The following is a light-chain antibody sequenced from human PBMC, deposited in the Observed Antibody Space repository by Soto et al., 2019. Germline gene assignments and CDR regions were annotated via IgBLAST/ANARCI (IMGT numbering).Light chain of an antibody. CDR3: QQYDNLPLT. J-gene: IGKJ4*01. CDR2: DVS. CDR1: QSISSW. V-gene: IGKV1-5*01. Sequence: DIQMTQSPFTLSASVGDRVTITCRASQSISSWLAWYQQKPGKAPKVLIYDVSSLESGVPSRFSGSGSGTDFTFTISSLQPEDIATYYCQQYDNLPLTFGGGTKVDIK.